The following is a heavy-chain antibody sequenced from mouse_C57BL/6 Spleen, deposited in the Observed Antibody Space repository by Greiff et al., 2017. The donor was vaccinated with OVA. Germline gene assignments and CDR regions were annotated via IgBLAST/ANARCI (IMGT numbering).Heavy chain of an antibody. Sequence: EVQLQQSGPELVKPGASVKISCKASGYTFTDYYMNWVKQSHGKSLEWIGDINPNNGGTSYNQKFKGKATLTVDKSSSTAYMELRSLTSDDSAVYYCASYANWYGDYWGQGTTLTVSS. CDR3: ASYANWYGDY. D-gene: IGHD4-1*01. J-gene: IGHJ2*01. V-gene: IGHV1-26*01. CDR2: INPNNGGT. CDR1: GYTFTDYY.